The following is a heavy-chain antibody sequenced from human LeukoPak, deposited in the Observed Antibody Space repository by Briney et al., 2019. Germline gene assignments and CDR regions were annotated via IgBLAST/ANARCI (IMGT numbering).Heavy chain of an antibody. Sequence: SETLSLTCAVSGGSISSSNWWSWVRQPPGKGLEWIGEINHSGSTNYNPSLKSRVTISVDTSKNQFSLKLSSVTAADTAVYYCARARGRMREYFDYWGQGTLVTVSS. D-gene: IGHD2-15*01. CDR2: INHSGST. J-gene: IGHJ4*02. CDR3: ARARGRMREYFDY. V-gene: IGHV4-4*02. CDR1: GGSISSSNW.